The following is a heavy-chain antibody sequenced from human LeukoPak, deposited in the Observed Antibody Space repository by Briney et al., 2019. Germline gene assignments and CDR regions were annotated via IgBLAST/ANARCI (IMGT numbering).Heavy chain of an antibody. Sequence: SSETLSLTCTVSGGSISSYYWSWIRQPAGKGLEWIGRIYTSGSTNYNPSLKSRVTMSVDTSKNQFSLKLSSVTAADTAVYYCARGGPGYYDSSGYYLVVGAFDIWGQGTMVTVSS. CDR2: IYTSGST. CDR3: ARGGPGYYDSSGYYLVVGAFDI. V-gene: IGHV4-4*07. J-gene: IGHJ3*02. D-gene: IGHD3-22*01. CDR1: GGSISSYY.